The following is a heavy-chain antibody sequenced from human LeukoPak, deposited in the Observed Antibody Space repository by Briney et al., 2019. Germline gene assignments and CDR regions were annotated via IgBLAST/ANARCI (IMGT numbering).Heavy chain of an antibody. J-gene: IGHJ4*02. CDR3: ADGGGYGPFDY. V-gene: IGHV3-23*01. D-gene: IGHD5-12*01. CDR1: GFTFNNYP. Sequence: PGGSLRLSCAGSGFTFNNYPISWVRQTPGKGLEWVSAITGGADSTYYADSVKGRFTISRDNSKNTLYLQMNSLRAEDTAVYYCADGGGYGPFDYWGQGTLVTVSS. CDR2: ITGGADST.